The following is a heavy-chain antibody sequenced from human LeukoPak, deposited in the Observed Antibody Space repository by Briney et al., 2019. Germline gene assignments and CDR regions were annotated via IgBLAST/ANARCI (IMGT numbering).Heavy chain of an antibody. V-gene: IGHV3-48*03. CDR2: SSSDGTTV. Sequence: PGGSLRLSCAASGLTLSTSEIHWVRQTPGKGLEWLSYSSSDGTTVYYADSVKGRFTISRDNAKNSLYLQMNSLSGDDTAVYYCTSASRWGQGTLVTVSS. CDR1: GLTLSTSE. J-gene: IGHJ3*01. CDR3: TSASR.